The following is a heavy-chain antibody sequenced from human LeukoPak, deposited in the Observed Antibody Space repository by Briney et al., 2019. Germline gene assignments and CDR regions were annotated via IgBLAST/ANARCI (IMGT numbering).Heavy chain of an antibody. CDR3: ARDSGIRTVDY. J-gene: IGHJ4*02. D-gene: IGHD3-10*01. V-gene: IGHV3-7*01. CDR1: GFTFSSYA. CDR2: IKVDGSEE. Sequence: GGSLRLSCAASGFTFSSYAMSWVRQAPGKGLEWVANIKVDGSEEYYVDSVKGRFTVSRDNAKNSLYLQMNSLRAEDTAVYYCARDSGIRTVDYWGQGTLVIVSS.